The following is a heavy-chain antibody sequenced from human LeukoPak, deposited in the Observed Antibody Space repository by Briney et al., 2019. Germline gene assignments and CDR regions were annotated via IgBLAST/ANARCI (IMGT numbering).Heavy chain of an antibody. CDR2: IYYSGST. D-gene: IGHD1-14*01. V-gene: IGHV4-31*03. CDR3: ARAHQPGYFDY. CDR1: GGSISSGGYY. Sequence: SETLSLTCTVYGGSISSGGYYWSWIRQHPGKGLEWIGYIYYSGSTYYNPSLKSRVTISVDTSKNQFSLKLSSVTAADTAVYYCARAHQPGYFDYWGQGTLVTVSS. J-gene: IGHJ4*02.